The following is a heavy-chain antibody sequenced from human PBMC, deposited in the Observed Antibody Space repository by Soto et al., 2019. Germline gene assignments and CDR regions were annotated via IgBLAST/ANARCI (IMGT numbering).Heavy chain of an antibody. V-gene: IGHV4-59*08. D-gene: IGHD3-3*01. J-gene: IGHJ6*03. Sequence: SETLSLTCTVSGGSISSYYWSWIRQPPGKGLEWIEYIYYSGSTNYNPSLKSRVTISVDTSKNQFSLKLSSVTAADTAVYYCARHDYDFWSGYYPGTYSSYYMDVWGKGTTVTLSS. CDR2: IYYSGST. CDR1: GGSISSYY. CDR3: ARHDYDFWSGYYPGTYSSYYMDV.